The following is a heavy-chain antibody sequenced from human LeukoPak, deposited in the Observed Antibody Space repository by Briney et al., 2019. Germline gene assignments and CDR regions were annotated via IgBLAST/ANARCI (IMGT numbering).Heavy chain of an antibody. CDR2: ISGSGGST. Sequence: GSLRLSCAASGFTFSTYAMSWVRQTPGKGLEWVSVISGSGGSTYYADSVKGRFTISRDNSKNTVYLQMNSLRAEDTAVYYCAKEKSSGLWYFDYWGQGALVTVSS. J-gene: IGHJ4*02. V-gene: IGHV3-23*01. D-gene: IGHD6-19*01. CDR1: GFTFSTYA. CDR3: AKEKSSGLWYFDY.